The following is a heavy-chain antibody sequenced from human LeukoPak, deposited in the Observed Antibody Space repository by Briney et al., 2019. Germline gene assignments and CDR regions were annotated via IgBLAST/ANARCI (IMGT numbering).Heavy chain of an antibody. Sequence: GGSLRLSCAASGFTFSNYLMTWVRQAPGKGLEWVANIKQDGSEKYYVDSVKGRFTISRDNSKNTLCPQMNSLRAEDTAVYYCARGGCSSTSCYGDYFDYWGQGTLVTVSS. V-gene: IGHV3-7*01. CDR2: IKQDGSEK. CDR1: GFTFSNYL. CDR3: ARGGCSSTSCYGDYFDY. J-gene: IGHJ4*02. D-gene: IGHD2-2*01.